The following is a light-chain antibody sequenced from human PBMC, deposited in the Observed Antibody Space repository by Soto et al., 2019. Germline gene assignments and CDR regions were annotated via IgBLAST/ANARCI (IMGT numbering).Light chain of an antibody. CDR2: VNS. J-gene: IGLJ2*01. CDR3: QSYDSSLSTSDVV. CDR1: SSNIGAGYD. V-gene: IGLV1-40*01. Sequence: QSVLTQPPSVSGAPGQSVTISCTGSSSNIGAGYDVHWYQQLPGTAPKLLIYVNSNRPSGVPDRFSGSKSGTSASLAITGLQAEDEADYYCQSYDSSLSTSDVVFGGGTKLTVL.